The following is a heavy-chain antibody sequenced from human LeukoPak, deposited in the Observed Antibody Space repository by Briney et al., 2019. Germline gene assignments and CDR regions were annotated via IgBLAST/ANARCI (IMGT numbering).Heavy chain of an antibody. CDR3: ARVKVGDGYNFDY. Sequence: SVKVSCKASGGTFSSYAISWVRQAPGQGLEWMGRIIPILGIANYAQKFQGRVTITADKSTSTAYMELSSLRSEDTAVYYCARVKVGDGYNFDYWGQGTLVTVSS. V-gene: IGHV1-69*04. D-gene: IGHD5-24*01. CDR1: GGTFSSYA. CDR2: IIPILGIA. J-gene: IGHJ4*01.